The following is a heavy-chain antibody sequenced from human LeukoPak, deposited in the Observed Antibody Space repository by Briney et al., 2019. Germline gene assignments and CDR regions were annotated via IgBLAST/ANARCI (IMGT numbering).Heavy chain of an antibody. J-gene: IGHJ6*02. CDR2: IYSGGST. CDR1: GFTVSSNY. Sequence: GGSLRLSCAASGFTVSSNYMSWVRQAPGKGLEWVSVIYSGGSTYYADSVKGRFTISRDNSKNTLYLQMNSLRAEDTAVYYCARDATYYDILTGYYYYGMDVWGQGTTVAVSS. D-gene: IGHD3-9*01. CDR3: ARDATYYDILTGYYYYGMDV. V-gene: IGHV3-66*01.